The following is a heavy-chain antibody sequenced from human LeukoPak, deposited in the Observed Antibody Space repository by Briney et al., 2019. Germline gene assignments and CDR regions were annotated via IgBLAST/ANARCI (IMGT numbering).Heavy chain of an antibody. CDR2: ISSSGSTI. J-gene: IGHJ4*02. V-gene: IGHV3-48*03. Sequence: PGGSLRLSCAASGFTFSSYEMNWVRQAPGKGLEWVSYISSSGSTIYYADSVKGRFAISRDNAKNSLYLQMNSLRAEDTAVYYCARGRSTWHLDYWGQGTLVTVSS. D-gene: IGHD1-26*01. CDR3: ARGRSTWHLDY. CDR1: GFTFSSYE.